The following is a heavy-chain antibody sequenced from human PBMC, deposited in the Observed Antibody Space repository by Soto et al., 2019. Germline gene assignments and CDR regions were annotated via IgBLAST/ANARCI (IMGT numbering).Heavy chain of an antibody. D-gene: IGHD1-7*01. J-gene: IGHJ4*02. V-gene: IGHV1-18*04. CDR2: ISPYSANT. Sequence: SVKVSCKASGYKFTEYGVNWVRQAPGEGPEWMGWISPYSANTRYAENFQGRVSMTTDTFTTTAYMELRGLRSDDTAVYYCARGGTRPYWGQGTLVTVSS. CDR3: ARGGTRPY. CDR1: GYKFTEYG.